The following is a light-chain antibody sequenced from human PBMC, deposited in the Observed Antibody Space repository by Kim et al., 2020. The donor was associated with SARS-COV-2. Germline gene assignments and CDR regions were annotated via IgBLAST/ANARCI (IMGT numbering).Light chain of an antibody. Sequence: EIVMTQSPATLSVSPGERATLSCRASQSVKTNLAWYQQKPGQAPRLLISGASTRATGIPARFSGSGSGTEFTLTISSLQSEDFAVYYCHQYNNWPPGAFGQGTKLEI. V-gene: IGKV3-15*01. CDR3: HQYNNWPPGA. CDR2: GAS. CDR1: QSVKTN. J-gene: IGKJ2*01.